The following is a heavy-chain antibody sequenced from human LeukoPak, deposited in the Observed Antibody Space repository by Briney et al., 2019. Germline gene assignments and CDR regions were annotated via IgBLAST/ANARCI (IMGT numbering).Heavy chain of an antibody. V-gene: IGHV3-9*01. CDR2: ISWNSGSI. CDR1: GFIFNNYA. D-gene: IGHD7-27*01. CDR3: AKVGFSGALDAFDI. Sequence: PGGSLRLSCAGSGFIFNNYAMHWVRQPPGKGLEWVSGISWNSGSIGYADSVKGRFTISRDNAKNSLYLQMNSLRAEDTALYYCAKVGFSGALDAFDIWGQGTMVTVSS. J-gene: IGHJ3*02.